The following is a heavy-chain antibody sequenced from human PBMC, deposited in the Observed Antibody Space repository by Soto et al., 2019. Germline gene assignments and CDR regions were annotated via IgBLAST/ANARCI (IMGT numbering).Heavy chain of an antibody. CDR3: AKDHPLRNPLLRYFDWSPEYLEYFDY. D-gene: IGHD3-9*01. CDR1: GFTFSSYA. Sequence: GGSLRLSCAASGFTFSSYAMSWVRQAPGKGLEWVSAISGSGGSTYYADSVKGRFTISRDNSKNTLYLQMNSLRAEDTAVYYCAKDHPLRNPLLRYFDWSPEYLEYFDYWGQGTLVTVSS. V-gene: IGHV3-23*01. CDR2: ISGSGGST. J-gene: IGHJ4*02.